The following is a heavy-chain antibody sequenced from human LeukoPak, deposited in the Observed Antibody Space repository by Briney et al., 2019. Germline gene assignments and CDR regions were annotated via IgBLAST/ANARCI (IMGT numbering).Heavy chain of an antibody. CDR3: AKEGAVTGSMWFDH. Sequence: GRSLRLSCAASGFTFSSYGIHWVRQAPGKGLEWVAVISSDGRTTYYADSVKGRFTISRDNSKSTMYVQMNSLRTEDTAVYYCAKEGAVTGSMWFDHWGQGTLVTVSS. D-gene: IGHD6-19*01. CDR2: ISSDGRTT. CDR1: GFTFSSYG. V-gene: IGHV3-30*18. J-gene: IGHJ5*02.